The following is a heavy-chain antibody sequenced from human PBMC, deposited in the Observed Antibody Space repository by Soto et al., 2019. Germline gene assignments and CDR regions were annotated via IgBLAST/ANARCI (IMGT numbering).Heavy chain of an antibody. J-gene: IGHJ6*03. CDR2: ISSSSSTI. CDR1: GFTFSSYS. D-gene: IGHD3-10*01. V-gene: IGHV3-48*01. Sequence: HPGGSLRLCCAASGFTFSSYSMNWVRQAPGKGLEWVSYISSSSSTIYYADSVKGRFTISRDNAKNSLYLQMNSLRAEDTAVYYCARSGSFSLASFYYYMDVWGKGTTVTVSS. CDR3: ARSGSFSLASFYYYMDV.